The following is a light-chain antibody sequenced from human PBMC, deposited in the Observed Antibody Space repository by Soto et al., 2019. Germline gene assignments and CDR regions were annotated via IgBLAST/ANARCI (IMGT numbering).Light chain of an antibody. V-gene: IGKV1-5*01. CDR3: QQYTSDIYS. Sequence: DIQLTQSPSALSAFVGDTVTITCRASKSLMTYLAWYQQKPGRAPKLLIYDASSLQTGVPSRFSGSGSGIEFSLTISSLQPEDFATYHCQQYTSDIYSFGQGTKLQ. CDR1: KSLMTY. CDR2: DAS. J-gene: IGKJ2*01.